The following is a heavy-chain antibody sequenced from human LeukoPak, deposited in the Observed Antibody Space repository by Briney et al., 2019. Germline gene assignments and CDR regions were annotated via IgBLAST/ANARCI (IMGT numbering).Heavy chain of an antibody. CDR1: GFTFRSYS. CDR2: ISSSSSYI. V-gene: IGHV3-21*01. D-gene: IGHD3-22*01. J-gene: IGHJ4*02. Sequence: GGSLRLSCAASGFTFRSYSMNWVRQAPGKGLEWVSSISSSSSYIYYADSVKGRFTISRDNAKNSLYLQMNSLRAEDTAVYYCARDALAGYYDSSAKYFDYWGQGTLVTVSS. CDR3: ARDALAGYYDSSAKYFDY.